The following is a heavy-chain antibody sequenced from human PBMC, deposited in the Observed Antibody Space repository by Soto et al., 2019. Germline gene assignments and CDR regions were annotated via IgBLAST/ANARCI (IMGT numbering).Heavy chain of an antibody. CDR1: GFIFSEST. V-gene: IGHV3-64*04. J-gene: IGHJ4*02. CDR3: AHLAGLAHTDDF. CDR2: VSTSGRST. D-gene: IGHD3-9*01. Sequence: GGSLRLSCSASGFIFSESTIYWVRQVPGKGLEAISAVSTSGRSTYYADSVKDRFTISRDNSKNTLYLQMNSLRVEDTAIYICAHLAGLAHTDDFWGQGTPVTVSS.